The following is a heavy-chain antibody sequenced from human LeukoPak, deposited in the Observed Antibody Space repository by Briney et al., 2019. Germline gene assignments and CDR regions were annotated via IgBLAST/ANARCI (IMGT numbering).Heavy chain of an antibody. V-gene: IGHV1-46*01. J-gene: IGHJ5*02. CDR2: INPTGSST. CDR3: ARDNSVGDNAWWFDP. D-gene: IGHD1-26*01. Sequence: ASVKVSCKASGYTFTSYYMHWVRQPPGRGLELMGLINPTGSSTGYAQKFQGRVTMTRDMSTSTDYMELSSLRSEDTAIYYCARDNSVGDNAWWFDPWGQGTLVTVSS. CDR1: GYTFTSYY.